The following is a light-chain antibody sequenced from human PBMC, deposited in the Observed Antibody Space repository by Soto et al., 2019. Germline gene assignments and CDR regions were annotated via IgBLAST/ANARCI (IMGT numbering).Light chain of an antibody. CDR3: QQYYSTLTWT. Sequence: DIVVTQSPDSLAVSLGERATINCKSSQSVLYSSNNKNYLAWYQQKPGQPPKLLIYWASTRESGVPDRFSGSGSGTDFTRTISSLQAEDVAVYYCQQYYSTLTWTFGQGTKVEIK. J-gene: IGKJ1*01. V-gene: IGKV4-1*01. CDR1: QSVLYSSNNKNY. CDR2: WAS.